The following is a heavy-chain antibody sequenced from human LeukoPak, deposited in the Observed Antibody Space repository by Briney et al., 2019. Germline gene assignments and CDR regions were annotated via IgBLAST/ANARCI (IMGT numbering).Heavy chain of an antibody. CDR2: IKQDGSEK. CDR1: GFTFSSYW. CDR3: ARDKSSSWYLDWFDP. Sequence: GGSLRLSCAASGFTFSSYWMSWVRQAPGKGLEWMANIKQDGSEKYYVDSVKARFTISRDNAKNSLYLQMNSLRAEDTAVYYCARDKSSSWYLDWFDPWGQGTLVTVSS. J-gene: IGHJ5*02. V-gene: IGHV3-7*01. D-gene: IGHD6-13*01.